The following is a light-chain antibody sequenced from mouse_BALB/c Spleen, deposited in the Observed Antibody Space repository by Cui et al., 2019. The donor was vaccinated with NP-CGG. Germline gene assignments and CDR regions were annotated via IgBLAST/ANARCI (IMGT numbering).Light chain of an antibody. J-gene: IGLJ1*01. CDR1: TGAVTTCNY. CDR2: GTN. CDR3: ALWYSNHWV. Sequence: QAVGTQESALITSPGETVTLTCRSSTGAVTTCNYANWFQEKPDHFFTGLIGGTNNRAPGVPARFSGSLIEDKAALTITRAQTEDEAIYFCALWYSNHWVFRGGTKLTVL. V-gene: IGLV1*01.